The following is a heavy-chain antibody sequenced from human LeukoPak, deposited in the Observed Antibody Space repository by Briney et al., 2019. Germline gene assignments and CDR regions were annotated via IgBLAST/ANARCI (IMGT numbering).Heavy chain of an antibody. Sequence: GRSLRLSCAASGFTFDDYAMHWVRQAPGEGLEWVSGISWNSGSIGYADSVKGRFTISRDNAKNSLYLQMNSLRAEDMALYYCAKEGGNGGYFDYWGQGTLVTVSS. V-gene: IGHV3-9*03. CDR3: AKEGGNGGYFDY. CDR1: GFTFDDYA. J-gene: IGHJ4*02. D-gene: IGHD4-23*01. CDR2: ISWNSGSI.